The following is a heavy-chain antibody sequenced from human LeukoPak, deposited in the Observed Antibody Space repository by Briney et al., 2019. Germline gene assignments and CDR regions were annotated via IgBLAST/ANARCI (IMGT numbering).Heavy chain of an antibody. D-gene: IGHD6-6*01. CDR3: ARVARMYSSSFYYYGMDV. Sequence: GGSLRLSCAASGFTFNTYWMSWVRQAPGKGLEWVANINQDGSEKYYVDSVKGRFTISRDNAKNSLYLQMNSLRAEDTAVYYCARVARMYSSSFYYYGMDVWGQGTTVTVSS. CDR2: INQDGSEK. V-gene: IGHV3-7*01. CDR1: GFTFNTYW. J-gene: IGHJ6*02.